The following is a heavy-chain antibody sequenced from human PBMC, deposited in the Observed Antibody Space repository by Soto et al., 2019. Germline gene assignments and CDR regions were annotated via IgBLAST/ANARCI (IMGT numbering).Heavy chain of an antibody. D-gene: IGHD3-22*01. Sequence: QVQLVQSGAEVKKPGSSVKVSCKASGGTFSSYAISWVRQAPGQGLEWMGGIIPIFGTANYAQKFQGRVTITADESTSTAYMELSSLRSEDTAMYYCARVGYYDSSGYHGLGEYFQHWGQGTLVTVSS. J-gene: IGHJ1*01. CDR3: ARVGYYDSSGYHGLGEYFQH. CDR2: IIPIFGTA. V-gene: IGHV1-69*12. CDR1: GGTFSSYA.